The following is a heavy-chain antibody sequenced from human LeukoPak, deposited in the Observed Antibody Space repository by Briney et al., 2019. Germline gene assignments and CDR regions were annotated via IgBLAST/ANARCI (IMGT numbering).Heavy chain of an antibody. Sequence: ASVKVSCKASGYTFTGYYMHWVRQAPGQGLEWMGWINPNSGGTNYAQKFQGGVTMTRDTSISTAYMELSRLRSDDTAVYYCARGSHDASPNYNWFDPWGQGTLVTVSS. D-gene: IGHD2-8*01. V-gene: IGHV1-2*02. CDR3: ARGSHDASPNYNWFDP. CDR1: GYTFTGYY. CDR2: INPNSGGT. J-gene: IGHJ5*02.